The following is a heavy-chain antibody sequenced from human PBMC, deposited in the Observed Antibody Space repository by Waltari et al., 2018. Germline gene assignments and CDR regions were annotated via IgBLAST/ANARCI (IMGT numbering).Heavy chain of an antibody. V-gene: IGHV4-30-2*01. D-gene: IGHD4-17*01. CDR1: GGSIRSGGYS. CDR3: ARVRDGDYAGENWFDP. CDR2: IYHSGST. J-gene: IGHJ5*02. Sequence: QLQLQESGSGLVKPSQTLSLTCAVSGGSIRSGGYSWSWIRQPPGKGLEWIGYIYHSGSTYYNPSLKSRVTISVDRSKNQFSLKLSSVTAADTAVYYCARVRDGDYAGENWFDPWGQGTLVTVSS.